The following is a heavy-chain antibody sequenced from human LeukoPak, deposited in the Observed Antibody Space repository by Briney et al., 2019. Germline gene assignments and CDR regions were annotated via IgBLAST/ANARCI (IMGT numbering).Heavy chain of an antibody. V-gene: IGHV3-23*01. CDR1: GFTVSSNY. Sequence: GGSLRLSCAASGFTVSSNYMSWVRQAPEKGLEWISSISDDGDNTFYGDPVKGRFTIYRDNSKNTLYLQMSSLRAEDTAVYYCAKDRNVVIPAPDYWGQGTLVTVSS. CDR2: ISDDGDNT. D-gene: IGHD2-2*01. CDR3: AKDRNVVIPAPDY. J-gene: IGHJ4*02.